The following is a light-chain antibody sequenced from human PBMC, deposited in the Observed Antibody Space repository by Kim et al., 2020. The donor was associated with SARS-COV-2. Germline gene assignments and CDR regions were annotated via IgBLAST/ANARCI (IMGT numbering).Light chain of an antibody. CDR1: NSGSRS. J-gene: IGLJ2*01. CDR2: HDS. CDR3: QVWDSRSDHVL. Sequence: PGRKARIDWGGDNSGSRSVHGYQQKPGQAPVLVLYHDSHRPSGSPERFSGANSGNTATLTISRVEAGDEAAYYCQVWDSRSDHVLFAGGTQLTVL. V-gene: IGLV3-21*03.